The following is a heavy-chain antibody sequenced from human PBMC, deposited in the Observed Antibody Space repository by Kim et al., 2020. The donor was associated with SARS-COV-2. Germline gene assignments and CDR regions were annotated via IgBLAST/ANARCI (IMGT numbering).Heavy chain of an antibody. CDR1: GFTFDDYA. D-gene: IGHD3-10*01. CDR2: ISWNSGSI. Sequence: GGSLRLSCAASGFTFDDYAMHWVRQAPGKGLEWVSGISWNSGSIGYADSVKGRFTISRDNAKNSLYLQMNSLRAEDTALYYCAKEGGLGSGSTPDWGQGTLVTVSS. CDR3: AKEGGLGSGSTPD. J-gene: IGHJ4*02. V-gene: IGHV3-9*01.